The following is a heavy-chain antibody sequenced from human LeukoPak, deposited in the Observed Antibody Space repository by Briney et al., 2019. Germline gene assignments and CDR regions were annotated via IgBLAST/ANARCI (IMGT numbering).Heavy chain of an antibody. J-gene: IGHJ4*02. V-gene: IGHV3-48*03. CDR1: GFPFSSYE. CDR3: ARDWGREFFDY. D-gene: IGHD3-10*01. CDR2: ISSSGSTR. Sequence: PGGALILSCAASGFPFSSYEMNWVRQAPAKGLEWVSHISSSGSTRYYADSVKRRVTISIDNANISRYLSMNSVRAEDTAVYYCARDWGREFFDYWGQGTLVTVSS.